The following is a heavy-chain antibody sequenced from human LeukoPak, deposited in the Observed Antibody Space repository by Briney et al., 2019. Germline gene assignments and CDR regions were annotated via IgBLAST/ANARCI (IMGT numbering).Heavy chain of an antibody. CDR1: GYTFTGYY. J-gene: IGHJ5*02. CDR3: AREAAGTHNWFDP. CDR2: ISAYNGNT. V-gene: IGHV1-18*04. D-gene: IGHD6-13*01. Sequence: ASVKVSCKASGYTFTGYYMHWVRQAPGQGLEWMGWISAYNGNTNYAQKLQGRVTMTTDTSTSTAYMELRSLRSDDTAVYYCAREAAGTHNWFDPWGQGTLVTVSS.